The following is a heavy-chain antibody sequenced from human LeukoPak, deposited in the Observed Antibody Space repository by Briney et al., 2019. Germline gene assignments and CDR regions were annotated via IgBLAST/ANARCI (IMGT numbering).Heavy chain of an antibody. CDR3: ASRPPSGYYMDV. J-gene: IGHJ6*03. V-gene: IGHV4-31*03. CDR2: IYYSGST. Sequence: SQTLSLTCTVSGGSISSGGYYWSWIRQHPGRGLEWIGYIYYSGSTYYNPSLKSRVTISVDTSKNQFSLKLSPVTAADTAVYYCASRPPSGYYMDVWGKGTTVTVSS. D-gene: IGHD6-19*01. CDR1: GGSISSGGYY.